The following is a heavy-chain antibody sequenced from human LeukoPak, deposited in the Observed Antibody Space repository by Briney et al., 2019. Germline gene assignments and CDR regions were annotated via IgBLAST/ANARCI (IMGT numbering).Heavy chain of an antibody. CDR1: GGPISGYN. CDR3: ARVTGYDD. Sequence: SETLSLTCTVYGGPISGYNWTWIRQPAGTGLEWIGSIYSSGIAKYNPSLESRVTMSVDTSKNQFSLRLKSVTAADTAIYYCARVTGYDDWGQGTLVTVSS. D-gene: IGHD7-27*01. V-gene: IGHV4-4*07. J-gene: IGHJ4*02. CDR2: IYSSGIA.